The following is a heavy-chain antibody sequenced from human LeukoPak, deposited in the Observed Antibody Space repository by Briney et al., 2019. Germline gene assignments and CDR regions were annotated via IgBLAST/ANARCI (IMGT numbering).Heavy chain of an antibody. CDR1: GFTFSSYS. CDR2: ISSSSSTI. Sequence: GGSLRLSCAASGFTFSSYSMNWVRQAPGKGLEWVSYISSSSSTIYYADSVKGRFTISRDNAKNSLYLQMNSLRAEDTAVYYCARDTYYYDSSYASHWGQGTLVTVSS. V-gene: IGHV3-48*01. D-gene: IGHD3-22*01. CDR3: ARDTYYYDSSYASH. J-gene: IGHJ4*02.